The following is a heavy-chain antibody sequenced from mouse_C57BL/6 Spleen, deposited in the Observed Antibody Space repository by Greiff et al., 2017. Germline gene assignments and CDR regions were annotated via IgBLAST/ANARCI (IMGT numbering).Heavy chain of an antibody. CDR1: GYTFTSYW. CDR2: IYPGSGST. Sequence: QVQLKQPGAELVKPGASVKMSCKASGYTFTSYWITWVKQRPGQGLEWIGDIYPGSGSTNYNEKFKSKATLTADTSSSTAYMQLSSLTSEDSAVYYCARYQAGNFDYWGQGTTLTVSS. J-gene: IGHJ2*01. CDR3: ARYQAGNFDY. V-gene: IGHV1-55*01.